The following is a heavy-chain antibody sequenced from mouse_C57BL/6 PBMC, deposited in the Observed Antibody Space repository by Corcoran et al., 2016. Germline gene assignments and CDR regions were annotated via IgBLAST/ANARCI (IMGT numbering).Heavy chain of an antibody. Sequence: QVQLQQSGAELVKPGASVKISCKASGYAFSSYWMNWVKQRPGKGLEWIGQIYPGDGDTNYNGKFKGKATLTADKPSSTAYMQLSSLTSEDSSVYFCARDGYYDAMDYWGQGTSVTVSS. D-gene: IGHD2-3*01. CDR3: ARDGYYDAMDY. J-gene: IGHJ4*01. V-gene: IGHV1-80*01. CDR1: GYAFSSYW. CDR2: IYPGDGDT.